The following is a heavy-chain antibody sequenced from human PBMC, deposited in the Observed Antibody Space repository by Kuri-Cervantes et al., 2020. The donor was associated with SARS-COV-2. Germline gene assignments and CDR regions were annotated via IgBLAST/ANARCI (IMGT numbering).Heavy chain of an antibody. J-gene: IGHJ3*02. CDR1: GGSISSYY. CDR3: ARRLEYANAFDI. V-gene: IGHV4-59*08. CDR2: IYYSGST. Sequence: SETLSLTCTVSGGSISSYYWSWIRQPPGKGLEWIGYIYYSGSTYYNPSLKSRVTISVDTSKNQFSLKLSSVTAADTAVYYCARRLEYANAFDIWGQGTMVTVSS. D-gene: IGHD2-2*01.